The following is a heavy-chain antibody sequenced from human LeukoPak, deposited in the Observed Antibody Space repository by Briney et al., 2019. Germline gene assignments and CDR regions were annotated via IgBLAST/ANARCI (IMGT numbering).Heavy chain of an antibody. CDR3: AKETYYDILTGYDIIDY. CDR2: ISGAGGTT. J-gene: IGHJ4*02. D-gene: IGHD3-9*01. CDR1: GFTFSSYA. V-gene: IGHV3-23*01. Sequence: GGSLRLSCAASGFTFSSYAMMWLRKAPGKGLEWVSAISGAGGTTLYADSVKGRFTISRDNSKNTLYLQMNSLRAEDTAVYYCAKETYYDILTGYDIIDYWGQGTLVTVSS.